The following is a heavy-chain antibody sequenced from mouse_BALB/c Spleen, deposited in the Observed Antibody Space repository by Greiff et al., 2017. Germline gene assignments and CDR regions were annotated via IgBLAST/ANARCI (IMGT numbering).Heavy chain of an antibody. CDR1: GYTFTDYA. V-gene: IGHV1S137*01. CDR2: ISTYYGDA. Sequence: QVHVKQSGAELVRPGVSVKISCKGSGYTFTDYAMHWVKQSHAKSLEWIGVISTYYGDASYNQKFKGKATMTVDKSSSTAYMELARLTSEDSAIYYCARRRGAMDYWGQGTSVTVSS. CDR3: ARRRGAMDY. J-gene: IGHJ4*01.